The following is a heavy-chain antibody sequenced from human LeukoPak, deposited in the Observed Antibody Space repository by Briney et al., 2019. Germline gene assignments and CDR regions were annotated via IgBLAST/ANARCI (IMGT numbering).Heavy chain of an antibody. V-gene: IGHV3-11*04. CDR2: ISSSGSTI. Sequence: GGSLRLSCAASGFTFSDYYMSWIRQAPVKGLEWVSYISSSGSTIYYADSVKGRFTISRDNAKNSLYLQMNSLRAEDTAVYYCAREVVTVGYYFDYWGQGTLVTVSS. J-gene: IGHJ4*02. CDR3: AREVVTVGYYFDY. CDR1: GFTFSDYY. D-gene: IGHD3-22*01.